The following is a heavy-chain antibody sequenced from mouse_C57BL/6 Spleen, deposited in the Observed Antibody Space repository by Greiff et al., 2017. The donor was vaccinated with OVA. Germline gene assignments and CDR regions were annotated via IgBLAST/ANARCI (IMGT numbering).Heavy chain of an antibody. V-gene: IGHV1-81*01. J-gene: IGHJ4*01. CDR2: IYPRSGNT. D-gene: IGHD2-5*01. CDR1: GYTFTSYG. Sequence: QVQLKQSGAELARPGASVKLSCKASGYTFTSYGISWVKQRTGQGLEWIGEIYPRSGNTYYNEKFKGKATLTADKSSSTAYMEIRSLTSEDTAVYFCARSKSNYERVDYWGKGTSVTVSS. CDR3: ARSKSNYERVDY.